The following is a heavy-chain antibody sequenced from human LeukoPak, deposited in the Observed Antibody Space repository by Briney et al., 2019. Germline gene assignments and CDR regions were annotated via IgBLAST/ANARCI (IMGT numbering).Heavy chain of an antibody. CDR3: ASGHSGPYFLNAFDF. V-gene: IGHV3-23*01. J-gene: IGHJ3*01. D-gene: IGHD2/OR15-2a*01. Sequence: GGSLRLSCAASGFTFSTYAMSWVRQAPGKGLEWVSAISNSGDSTYDADSVKGRFTISRDNGKNTLYLDMNSLRTEDTALYYCASGHSGPYFLNAFDFWGHGTMVTVSS. CDR1: GFTFSTYA. CDR2: ISNSGDST.